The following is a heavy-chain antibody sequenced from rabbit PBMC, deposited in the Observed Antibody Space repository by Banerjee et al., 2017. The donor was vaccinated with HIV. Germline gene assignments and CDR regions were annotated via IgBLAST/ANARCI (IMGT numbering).Heavy chain of an antibody. V-gene: IGHV1S45*01. CDR3: ARDLTGVTGWNFNL. J-gene: IGHJ4*01. CDR2: IYTGSSGHT. Sequence: QQQLEESGGGLVKPEGSLTLTCTASGFSFSNGYVMCWVRQAPGKGLELITCIYTGSSGHTDYASWAKGRFTISKTSSTVTLQMTSLTAADTATYFCARDLTGVTGWNFNLWGQGTLVTVS. D-gene: IGHD7-1*01. CDR1: GFSFSNGYV.